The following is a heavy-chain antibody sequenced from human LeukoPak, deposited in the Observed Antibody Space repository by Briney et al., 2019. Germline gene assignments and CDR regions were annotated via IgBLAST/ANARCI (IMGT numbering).Heavy chain of an antibody. D-gene: IGHD3-22*01. CDR1: GGSISSSSYY. V-gene: IGHV4-39*01. Sequence: SETLSLTCTVSGGSISSSSYYWGWIRQPPGNGLEWIGSIYYSGSTYYNPSLKSRVTISVDTSKNQFSLKLTSVTVADTAVYYCARPQYFYDSGDYYGSWFDPWGQGTLITVSS. J-gene: IGHJ5*02. CDR3: ARPQYFYDSGDYYGSWFDP. CDR2: IYYSGST.